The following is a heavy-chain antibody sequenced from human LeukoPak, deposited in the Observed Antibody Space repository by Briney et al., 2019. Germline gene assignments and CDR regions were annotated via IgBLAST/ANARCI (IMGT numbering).Heavy chain of an antibody. CDR1: GFTFSSYA. J-gene: IGHJ4*02. Sequence: GGSLRLSCAASGFTFSSYAMSWVRQAPGKGLEWVSAISGSGGSTHYADSVKGRFTISRDNSKNTLYLQMNSLRAEDTAVYYCAKDMDDILTGYSCFDYWGQGTLVTVSS. CDR2: ISGSGGST. V-gene: IGHV3-23*01. D-gene: IGHD3-9*01. CDR3: AKDMDDILTGYSCFDY.